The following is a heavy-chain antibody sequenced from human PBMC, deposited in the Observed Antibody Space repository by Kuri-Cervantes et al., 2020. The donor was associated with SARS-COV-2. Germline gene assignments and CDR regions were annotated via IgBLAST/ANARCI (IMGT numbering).Heavy chain of an antibody. D-gene: IGHD3-3*01. Sequence: SVKVSCKASGGSFSNYAISWVRQAPGQGLEWMGGIIPIFRRVNYAQKFQGRVTITADESTSTAYMELSSLRSEDTAVCYCALESHSPYYMDVWGKGTTVTVSS. J-gene: IGHJ6*03. CDR2: IIPIFRRV. CDR3: ALESHSPYYMDV. V-gene: IGHV1-69*13. CDR1: GGSFSNYA.